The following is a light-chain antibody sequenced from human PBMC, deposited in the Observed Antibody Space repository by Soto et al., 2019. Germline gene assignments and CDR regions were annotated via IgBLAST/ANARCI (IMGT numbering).Light chain of an antibody. Sequence: QSVLTQPASVSGSPGQSITISCTGTSSDVGGYNSVSWYQHYPGKAPKLMIYEVSNRPSGVSNRFSASKSGNTASLTISGLQAEDEADYYCSSYTSSSTPYWVFGGGTKVTVL. CDR2: EVS. CDR1: SSDVGGYNS. CDR3: SSYTSSSTPYWV. J-gene: IGLJ3*02. V-gene: IGLV2-14*01.